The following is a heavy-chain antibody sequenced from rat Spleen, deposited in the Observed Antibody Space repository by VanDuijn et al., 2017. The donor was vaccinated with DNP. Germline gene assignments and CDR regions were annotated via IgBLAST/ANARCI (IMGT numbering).Heavy chain of an antibody. D-gene: IGHD5-1*01. CDR1: GFSLSSYG. V-gene: IGHV2S12*01. J-gene: IGHJ2*01. Sequence: QVQLKESGPGLVQPSQTLSLTCTVSGFSLSSYGVSWVRQPPGKGLEWIAAISSGGSTYYNSALKSRLSISRDTSKSQVFLKMNSLQTEDTAIYFCTRDGTGSFDYWGQGVMVTVSS. CDR3: TRDGTGSFDY. CDR2: ISSGGST.